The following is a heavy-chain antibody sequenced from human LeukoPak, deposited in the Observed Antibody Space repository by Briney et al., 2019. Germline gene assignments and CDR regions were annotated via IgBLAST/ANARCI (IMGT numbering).Heavy chain of an antibody. D-gene: IGHD2-8*01. V-gene: IGHV3-7*03. J-gene: IGHJ6*02. CDR1: GFALSSHW. CDR3: ARNNAMDV. Sequence: PGGSLRLSCAASGFALSSHWMTWVRQVPGRGPEWVANVNRDGSETYYLDSVKGRFTISKDNAKNSLYLQMNSPRAEDTALYHCARNNAMDVWGQGTTVIVSS. CDR2: VNRDGSET.